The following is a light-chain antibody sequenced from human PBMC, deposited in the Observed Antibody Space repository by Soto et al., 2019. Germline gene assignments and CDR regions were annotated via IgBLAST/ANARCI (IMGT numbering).Light chain of an antibody. J-gene: IGKJ4*01. CDR2: GAI. V-gene: IGKV3-20*01. CDR1: QSVRDYH. Sequence: EAVLTQSPGTLSLSPGERATLSCRASQSVRDYHLAWYQQKPGQAPRLLIHGAINRATGIPDRFSGSGSGTDFTLTISRLEPEYFAVYYCQQYGSSLVTFGGGTKVEI. CDR3: QQYGSSLVT.